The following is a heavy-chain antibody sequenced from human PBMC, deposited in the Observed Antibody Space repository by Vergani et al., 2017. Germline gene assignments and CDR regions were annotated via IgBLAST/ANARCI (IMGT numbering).Heavy chain of an antibody. Sequence: QLQLQESGPGLVKPSETLSLTCTVSGGSISSGGYYWSWIRQHPGKGLEWIGYIYYSGSTYYNPSLKSRVTISVDTSKNQFSLKMSSVTAADTAVYYWARGVVVVVAASGYFDYWGQGTLVTVSS. CDR1: GGSISSGGYY. V-gene: IGHV4-31*03. D-gene: IGHD2-15*01. CDR3: ARGVVVVVAASGYFDY. J-gene: IGHJ4*02. CDR2: IYYSGST.